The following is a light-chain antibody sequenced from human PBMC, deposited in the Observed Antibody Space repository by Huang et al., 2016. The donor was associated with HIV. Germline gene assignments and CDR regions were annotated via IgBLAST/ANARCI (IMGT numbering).Light chain of an antibody. Sequence: IQLTQSPSSLSASVGGRVTITCRASQGISTYLAWYQQRSGKAPKLRIEAASTLQTGVPSRFSGAGSGTNFTLTISSLQPEDFATYYCQQLNSYPLTFGGGTEVEIK. J-gene: IGKJ4*01. V-gene: IGKV1-9*01. CDR3: QQLNSYPLT. CDR1: QGISTY. CDR2: AAS.